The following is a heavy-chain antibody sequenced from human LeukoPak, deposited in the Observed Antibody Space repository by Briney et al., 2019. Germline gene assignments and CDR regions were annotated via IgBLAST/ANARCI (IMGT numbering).Heavy chain of an antibody. CDR3: AREGIVVVGTNWFDP. CDR2: IYYSGST. V-gene: IGHV4-59*01. CDR1: GGSISSYY. J-gene: IGHJ5*02. D-gene: IGHD6-13*01. Sequence: SETLSLTCTVSGGSISSYYWSWIRQPPGKGLEWIGYIYYSGSTNYNPSLKSRVTISVDTSKNQFSLKLSSVTAGDTAVYYCAREGIVVVGTNWFDPWGQGTLVTVSS.